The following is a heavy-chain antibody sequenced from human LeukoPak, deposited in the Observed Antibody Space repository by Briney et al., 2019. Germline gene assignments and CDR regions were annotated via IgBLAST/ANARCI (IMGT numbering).Heavy chain of an antibody. D-gene: IGHD3-16*01. CDR1: GYTFTGYY. J-gene: IGHJ4*02. V-gene: IGHV1-2*02. Sequence: GASVKVSCKASGYTFTGYYMPWVRQAPGQGLEWMGWINPNSGGTNYAQKFQGRVTMTRDTSISTAYMELSRLRSDDTAVYYCARLGDDYVWGSGGHWGQGTLVTVSS. CDR3: ARLGDDYVWGSGGH. CDR2: INPNSGGT.